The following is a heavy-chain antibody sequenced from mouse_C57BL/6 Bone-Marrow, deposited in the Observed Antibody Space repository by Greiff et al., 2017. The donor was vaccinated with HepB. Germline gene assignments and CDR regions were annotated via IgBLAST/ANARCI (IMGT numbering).Heavy chain of an antibody. CDR1: GYSITSDY. CDR2: ISYSGST. D-gene: IGHD2-13*01. J-gene: IGHJ4*01. Sequence: DVKLVESGPGLAKPSQTLSLTCSVTGYSITSDYWNWIRKFPGNKLEYMGYISYSGSTYYNPSLKSRISITRDTSKNQYYLQLNSVTTEDTATYYCARLKGLLPYAMDYWGQGTSVTVSS. CDR3: ARLKGLLPYAMDY. V-gene: IGHV3-8*01.